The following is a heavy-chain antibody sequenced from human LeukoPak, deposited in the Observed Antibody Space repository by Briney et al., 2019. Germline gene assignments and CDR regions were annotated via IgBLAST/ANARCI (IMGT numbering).Heavy chain of an antibody. CDR2: IYYSGST. D-gene: IGHD6-13*01. J-gene: IGHJ4*02. Sequence: SETLSLTCTASGGSISSYYWSWIRQPPGKGLEWIGYIYYSGSTNYNPSLKSRVTISVDTSKNQFSLKLSSVTAADTAVYYCARRHPNSSRLSRPMYFDYWGQGTLVTVSS. V-gene: IGHV4-59*01. CDR3: ARRHPNSSRLSRPMYFDY. CDR1: GGSISSYY.